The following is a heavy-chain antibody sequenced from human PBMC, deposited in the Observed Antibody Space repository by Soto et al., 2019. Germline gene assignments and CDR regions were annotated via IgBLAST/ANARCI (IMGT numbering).Heavy chain of an antibody. CDR1: GFTFSSYA. Sequence: GGSLRLSCAASGFTFSSYAMSWVRQAPGKGLEWVSAISGSGGSTYYADSVKGRFTISRDNSKNTLYLQMNSLRAEDTAVYYCAKWGKVSSGRQGLDYWGQGTLVTVSS. D-gene: IGHD6-19*01. J-gene: IGHJ4*02. CDR3: AKWGKVSSGRQGLDY. CDR2: ISGSGGST. V-gene: IGHV3-23*01.